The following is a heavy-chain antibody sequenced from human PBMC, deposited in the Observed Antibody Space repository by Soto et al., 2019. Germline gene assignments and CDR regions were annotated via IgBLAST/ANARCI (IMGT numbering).Heavy chain of an antibody. CDR2: IYYSGST. Sequence: NPSETLSLTCTVSGGSISSGDYYWSWIRQPPGKGLEWIGYIYYSGSTYYNPSLKSRVTISVDTSKNQFSLKLSSVTAADTAVYYCARDQGGPSLYYYDSRDTCNWFDPWGQGTLVTVSS. V-gene: IGHV4-30-4*01. CDR3: ARDQGGPSLYYYDSRDTCNWFDP. CDR1: GGSISSGDYY. D-gene: IGHD3-22*01. J-gene: IGHJ5*02.